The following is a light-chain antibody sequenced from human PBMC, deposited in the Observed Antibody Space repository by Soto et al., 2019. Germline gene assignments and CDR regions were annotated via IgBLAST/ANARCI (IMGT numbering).Light chain of an antibody. CDR1: SGSVSTSYY. J-gene: IGLJ1*01. V-gene: IGLV8-61*01. Sequence: QAVVTQEPSFSVSPGGTVTLTCGLSSGSVSTSYYPSWYQQTPGQPPRTLIHSTNTRSSGVPDRFSGSILGNRAALTITGAQADDESDYYGAIYMGGGIYVFGTGTKLTVL. CDR2: STN. CDR3: AIYMGGGIYV.